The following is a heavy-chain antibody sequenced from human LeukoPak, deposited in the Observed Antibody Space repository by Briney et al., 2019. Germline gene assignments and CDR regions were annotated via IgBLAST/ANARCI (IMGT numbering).Heavy chain of an antibody. V-gene: IGHV1-46*01. J-gene: IGHJ4*02. CDR3: ARGSTAPFDY. Sequence: GASVKVSFKASGYTFPSYYMHWVGQAPGQGLEWMGIINPSGGSTRYAQKFQGRVTMTRDTSTSTVYMEVSSLRSEDTAVYYCARGSTAPFDYWGQGSVVTVSS. CDR2: INPSGGST. D-gene: IGHD6-6*01. CDR1: GYTFPSYY.